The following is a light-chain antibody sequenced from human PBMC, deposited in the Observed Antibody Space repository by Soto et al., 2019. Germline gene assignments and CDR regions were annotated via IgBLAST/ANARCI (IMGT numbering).Light chain of an antibody. CDR1: QAISNS. V-gene: IGKV1-27*01. J-gene: IGKJ3*01. Sequence: FVVYTVAITFRASQAISNSLAWYQQKPGKPPQLLIYAASTLQSGVPSRFSGAGSGTQFTLIISGLQPEDSTTYCCQQTYNSPHSFGRGTNVEIK. CDR3: QQTYNSPHS. CDR2: AAS.